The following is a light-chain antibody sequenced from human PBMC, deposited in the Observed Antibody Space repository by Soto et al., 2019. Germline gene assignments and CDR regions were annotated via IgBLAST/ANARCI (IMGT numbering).Light chain of an antibody. CDR3: QHYNSYSEA. J-gene: IGKJ1*01. V-gene: IGKV1-5*03. Sequence: DIQITQSPSFFSSSVLERFTISCRASQGITSWLAWHQQKPGKAPKLLIYKASTLKSGVPSRFSGSGSGTEFTLTISSLQPDDFATYYCQHYNSYSEAFGQGTKVDIK. CDR2: KAS. CDR1: QGITSW.